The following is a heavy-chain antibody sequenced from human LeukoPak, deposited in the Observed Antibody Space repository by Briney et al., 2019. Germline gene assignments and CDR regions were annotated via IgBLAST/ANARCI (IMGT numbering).Heavy chain of an antibody. Sequence: PGGSLRLSCAASGFTFSRYWMHWVRHAPGKGLVWVSRINTDGSRTTYAASVKGRFTISRDNAKNTVYLQMNSLRAEDTAVYYCARESGGDLGEAFDIWGQGTMVTVSS. J-gene: IGHJ3*02. CDR3: ARESGGDLGEAFDI. V-gene: IGHV3-74*01. D-gene: IGHD1-26*01. CDR1: GFTFSRYW. CDR2: INTDGSRT.